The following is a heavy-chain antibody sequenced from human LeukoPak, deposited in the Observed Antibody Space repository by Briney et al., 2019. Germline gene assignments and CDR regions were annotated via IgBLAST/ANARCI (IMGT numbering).Heavy chain of an antibody. J-gene: IGHJ4*02. CDR3: ARDFYGDYPDY. CDR2: INPSGGST. V-gene: IGHV1-46*01. CDR1: GYTFTSYG. Sequence: ASVKVSCKASGYTFTSYGISWVRQTPGQGLEWMGIINPSGGSTSYAQKFQGRVTMTRDMSTSTVYMELSSLRSEDTAVHYCARDFYGDYPDYWGQGTLVTVSS. D-gene: IGHD4-17*01.